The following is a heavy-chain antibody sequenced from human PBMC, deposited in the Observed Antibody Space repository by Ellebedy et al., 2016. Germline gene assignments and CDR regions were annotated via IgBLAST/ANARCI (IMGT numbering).Heavy chain of an antibody. V-gene: IGHV3-66*01. J-gene: IGHJ6*02. CDR2: MYSGGGT. CDR1: GFSVSSNY. D-gene: IGHD3-3*01. Sequence: GESLKISCAAPGFSVSSNYMIWVRQAPGKRLEWVSVMYSGGGTYYADSVKGRFTMSRDNSKNTLYLQMNSLRAEDTAVYHCARGITAFFYGINVWGQGTTVTVSS. CDR3: ARGITAFFYGINV.